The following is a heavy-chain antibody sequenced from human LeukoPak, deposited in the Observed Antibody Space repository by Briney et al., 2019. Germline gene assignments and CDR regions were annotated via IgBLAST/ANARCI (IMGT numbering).Heavy chain of an antibody. V-gene: IGHV3-30*02. Sequence: SGGSLRLSCAASGFTFSSYGMHWVRRAPGKGLEWVAFIRYDGGNKYYADSVKGRFTISRDNAKNSLYLQMNSLRAEDTAVYYCARPERYCSGGSCFPDAFDIWGQGTMVIVSS. J-gene: IGHJ3*02. CDR3: ARPERYCSGGSCFPDAFDI. D-gene: IGHD2-15*01. CDR1: GFTFSSYG. CDR2: IRYDGGNK.